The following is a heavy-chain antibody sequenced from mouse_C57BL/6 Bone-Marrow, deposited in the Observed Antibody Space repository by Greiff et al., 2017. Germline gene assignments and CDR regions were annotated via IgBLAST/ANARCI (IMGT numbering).Heavy chain of an antibody. J-gene: IGHJ4*01. V-gene: IGHV14-1*01. CDR2: IDPEDGDT. D-gene: IGHD2-4*01. CDR3: TTGYDYDYNAMYY. CDR1: GFNINDYY. Sequence: DVKLQESGAELVRPGASVKLSCKASGFNINDYYMHWVKQRPEKGLEWIGRIDPEDGDTEYAQKFQGKATMTADTSSNTAYLQLSCLTSEYTAVYYVTTGYDYDYNAMYYWGRGTSVTVSS.